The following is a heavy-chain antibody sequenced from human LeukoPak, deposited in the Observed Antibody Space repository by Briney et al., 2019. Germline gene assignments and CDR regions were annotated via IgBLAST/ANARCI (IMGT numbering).Heavy chain of an antibody. D-gene: IGHD1-14*01. CDR1: GGSFITYT. J-gene: IGHJ4*02. CDR2: IIPSFTKV. CDR3: ARERATTTFDY. V-gene: IGHV1-69*05. Sequence: SVKVSCKASGGSFITYTFSWVRQAPGQGIEWMGDIIPSFTKVNYAQNFHGRVTITTDKSTSTAYMELKSLKSEDTAVYFCARERATTTFDYWGQGTLVTVSS.